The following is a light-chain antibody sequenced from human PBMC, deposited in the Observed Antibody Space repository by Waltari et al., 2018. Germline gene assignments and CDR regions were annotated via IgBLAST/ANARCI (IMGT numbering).Light chain of an antibody. CDR1: TRDVVTYSF. Sequence: QSALTQPASVSGSPGQSITISCAGATRDVVTYSFASWYQQPPGNPPKLMIHEGTQRPSGISNRFSGSNSDNTASLTISGLQFEDEAYYYCCSYAGSSPLFGGGTRVTVL. V-gene: IGLV2-23*01. CDR3: CSYAGSSPL. J-gene: IGLJ3*02. CDR2: EGT.